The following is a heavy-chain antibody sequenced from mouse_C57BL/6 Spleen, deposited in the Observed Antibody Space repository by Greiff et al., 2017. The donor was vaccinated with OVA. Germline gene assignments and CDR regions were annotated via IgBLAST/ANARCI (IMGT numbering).Heavy chain of an antibody. CDR3: ARDLYYDQYYFDY. CDR1: GFTFSDYY. CDR2: INYDGSST. V-gene: IGHV5-16*01. Sequence: EVQVVESEGGLVQPGSSMKLSCTASGFTFSDYYMAWVRQVPEKGLEWVANINYDGSSTYYLDSLKSRFIISRDNAKNILYLQMSSLKSEDTATYYCARDLYYDQYYFDYWGQGTTLTVSS. J-gene: IGHJ2*01. D-gene: IGHD2-4*01.